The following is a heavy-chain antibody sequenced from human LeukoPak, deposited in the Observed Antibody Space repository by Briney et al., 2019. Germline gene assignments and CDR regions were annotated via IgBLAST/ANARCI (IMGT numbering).Heavy chain of an antibody. D-gene: IGHD3-10*01. CDR2: IYYSGST. CDR1: GGSISSSSYY. V-gene: IGHV4-39*01. J-gene: IGHJ5*02. CDR3: ARHGRFTMVRGVIRSWFDP. Sequence: PSETLSLTCTVSGGSISSSSYYWGWIRQPPGKGLEWIGRIYYSGSTYYNPSLKSRVTISVDTSKNQFSLKLSSVTAADTAVYYCARHGRFTMVRGVIRSWFDPWGQGTLVTVSS.